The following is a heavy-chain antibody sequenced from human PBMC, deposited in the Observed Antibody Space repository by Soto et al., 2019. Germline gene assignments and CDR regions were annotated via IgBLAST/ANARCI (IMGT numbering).Heavy chain of an antibody. CDR2: ISGSGGST. V-gene: IGHV3-23*01. D-gene: IGHD6-25*01. Sequence: PGGSLRLSCAASGSTFSSYAMSWVRQAPGKGLEWGSAISGSGGSTYYADSVKGRFTISRDNSKNTLYLQMNSLRAEDTAVYYCAKNGGGRERLTLELAGMDVWGQGTPVTVSS. J-gene: IGHJ6*02. CDR1: GSTFSSYA. CDR3: AKNGGGRERLTLELAGMDV.